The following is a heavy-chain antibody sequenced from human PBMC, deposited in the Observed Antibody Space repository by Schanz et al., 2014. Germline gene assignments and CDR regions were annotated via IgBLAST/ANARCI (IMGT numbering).Heavy chain of an antibody. CDR3: VRDGDERLVVIFDQ. Sequence: QVQLVQSGAEVQKPGASVMLSCKTSGYSFNLFGVSWVRQAPGQGLEWMGWISAYNGNMNYAPKFQGRVTMTTDTSTSTAYMELRNLRSDATDVYYCVRDGDERLVVIFDQWGQGTLVTVSS. D-gene: IGHD3-22*01. CDR2: ISAYNGNM. CDR1: GYSFNLFG. V-gene: IGHV1-18*04. J-gene: IGHJ4*02.